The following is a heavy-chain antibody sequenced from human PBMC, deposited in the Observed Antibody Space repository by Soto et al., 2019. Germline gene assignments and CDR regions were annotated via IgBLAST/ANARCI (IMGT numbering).Heavy chain of an antibody. Sequence: EVQLVESGGGLVQPGGSLRLSCAASGFTFSSYEMNWVRQAPGKGLEWVSYISSSGSTIYYADSVKGRFTISRDNAKNPLYLQMNSLRAEDTAVYYCARDRIAVNWFDPWGQGTLVTVSS. D-gene: IGHD6-19*01. V-gene: IGHV3-48*03. CDR1: GFTFSSYE. CDR2: ISSSGSTI. J-gene: IGHJ5*02. CDR3: ARDRIAVNWFDP.